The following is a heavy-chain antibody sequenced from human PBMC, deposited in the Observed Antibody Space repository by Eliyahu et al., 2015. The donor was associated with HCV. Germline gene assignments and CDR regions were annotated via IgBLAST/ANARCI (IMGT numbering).Heavy chain of an antibody. V-gene: IGHV1-69*01. D-gene: IGHD3-10*01. CDR3: ATWGSGQFLRGPNDY. CDR1: GGTLSKYG. J-gene: IGHJ4*02. CDR2: IIPVVGTP. Sequence: QVQLVQSGAEVKKPGSSVKVPCKASGGTLSKYGIAWVRQAPGQGLEWMGGIIPVVGTPIYAQRFQGRVTITADEATSTDYMELSSLRSEDTGIYYCATWGSGQFLRGPNDYWGQGTLVTVSS.